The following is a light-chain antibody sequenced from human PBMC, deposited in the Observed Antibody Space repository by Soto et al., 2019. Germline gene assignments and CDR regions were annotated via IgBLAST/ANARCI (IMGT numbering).Light chain of an antibody. CDR3: CSYGGSFYV. Sequence: SVLTQPHSVSGSPGQSVAISCSGTSSDVGGYNYVSWYQQHPGKAPKLIIFDVNKRPSGVPDRFSGSKSGSTASLTISGLQAEDEADYYGCSYGGSFYVAGTGTKVTAL. CDR2: DVN. CDR1: SSDVGGYNY. V-gene: IGLV2-11*01. J-gene: IGLJ1*01.